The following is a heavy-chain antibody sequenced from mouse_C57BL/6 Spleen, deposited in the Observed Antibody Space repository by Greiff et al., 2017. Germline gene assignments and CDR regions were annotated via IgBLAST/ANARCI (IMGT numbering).Heavy chain of an antibody. Sequence: EVQLQESGGDLVKPGGSLKLSCAASGFTFSSYGMSWVRQTPDKRLEWVATISSGGSYTYYPDSVKGRFTISRDNAKNTLYLQMSSLKSEDTAMYYCASMITTGYYAMDYWGQGTSVTVSS. J-gene: IGHJ4*01. CDR3: ASMITTGYYAMDY. CDR2: ISSGGSYT. D-gene: IGHD2-4*01. CDR1: GFTFSSYG. V-gene: IGHV5-6*01.